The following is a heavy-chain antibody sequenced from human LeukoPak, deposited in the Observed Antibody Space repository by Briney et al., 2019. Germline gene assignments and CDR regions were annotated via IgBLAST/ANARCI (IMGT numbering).Heavy chain of an antibody. V-gene: IGHV4-31*03. J-gene: IGHJ4*02. Sequence: SETLSLTCTVSGGSISSGGYYWSWIRQHPGKGLEWIGYIYYSGSTYYNPSLMSRVTISVDTSKNQFSLKLSSVTAADTAVYYCARTGARGSGSYLWGQGTLVTVSS. CDR1: GGSISSGGYY. CDR3: ARTGARGSGSYL. CDR2: IYYSGST. D-gene: IGHD3-10*01.